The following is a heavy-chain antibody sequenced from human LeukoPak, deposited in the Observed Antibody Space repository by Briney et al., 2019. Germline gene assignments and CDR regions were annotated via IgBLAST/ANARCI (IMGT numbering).Heavy chain of an antibody. Sequence: SQTLSPTRTVPGGSISSGDYYWSWIRQPPGKGLEWIGYIYYSGSTYYNPSLKSRVTISVDTSKNQFSLKLSSVTAADTAVYYCARFHQVLRYFDWPKYYFDYWGQGTLVTVSS. CDR1: GGSISSGDYY. V-gene: IGHV4-30-4*01. D-gene: IGHD3-9*01. J-gene: IGHJ4*02. CDR2: IYYSGST. CDR3: ARFHQVLRYFDWPKYYFDY.